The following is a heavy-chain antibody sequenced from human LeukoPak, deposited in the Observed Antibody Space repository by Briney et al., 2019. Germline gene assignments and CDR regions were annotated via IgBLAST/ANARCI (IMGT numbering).Heavy chain of an antibody. Sequence: GGSLRLSCVASEFTFSNYVMSWVRQAPGKGLEWASVISGSGGKTNYADSVKGRFTISRDNSKNTLYLQMNSLRAEDTAVYYCAKDGRSSSSWYYYYWGQGTLVTVSS. CDR3: AKDGRSSSSWYYYY. CDR1: EFTFSNYV. CDR2: ISGSGGKT. V-gene: IGHV3-23*01. J-gene: IGHJ4*02. D-gene: IGHD6-13*01.